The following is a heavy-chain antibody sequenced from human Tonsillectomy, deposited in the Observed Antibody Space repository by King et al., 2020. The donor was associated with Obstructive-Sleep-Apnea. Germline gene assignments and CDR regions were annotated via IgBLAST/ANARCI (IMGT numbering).Heavy chain of an antibody. J-gene: IGHJ4*02. CDR2: ISGSGGST. V-gene: IGHV3-23*04. CDR3: AKDLQGGWGIDY. Sequence: VQLVESGGGLVQPGGSLRLSCAASGFTFSSYALSWVRQAPGKGLEWVSTISGSGGSTYYADSVKGRFTISRDNSKNTLYLQMNSLRAEDTAIYYCAKDLQGGWGIDYWGQGPRVTVPS. D-gene: IGHD7-27*01. CDR1: GFTFSSYA.